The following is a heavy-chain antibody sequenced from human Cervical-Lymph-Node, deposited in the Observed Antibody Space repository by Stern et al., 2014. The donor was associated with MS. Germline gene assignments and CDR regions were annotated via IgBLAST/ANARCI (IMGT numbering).Heavy chain of an antibody. Sequence: QLVESGGGVVQPGRSLRLSCAASGFIFRNSGMHWVRQAPGKGLEWVAVVWQDGSNKYYADSVKGRFTISRDNSNNMVDLQMNSLRVEDMGIYYCTRDPRGYCSGGSCYQGFFDSWGRGTLVTVSS. CDR1: GFIFRNSG. V-gene: IGHV3-33*01. CDR2: VWQDGSNK. CDR3: TRDPRGYCSGGSCYQGFFDS. D-gene: IGHD2-15*01. J-gene: IGHJ4*02.